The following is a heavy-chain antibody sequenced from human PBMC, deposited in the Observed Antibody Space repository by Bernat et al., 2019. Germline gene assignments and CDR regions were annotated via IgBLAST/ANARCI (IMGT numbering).Heavy chain of an antibody. V-gene: IGHV3-23*01. Sequence: EVQLLESGGGLVQPGGSLRLSCAASGFTFSSYAMRWVRQAPGKGLEWVSAISGSGGSTGYADSVKGRFTISRDNSKNSLYLQMNSRRDEDTALYYCARSSGGSLQHFDYWGQGTLVTVSS. J-gene: IGHJ4*02. CDR1: GFTFSSYA. CDR3: ARSSGGSLQHFDY. D-gene: IGHD2-15*01. CDR2: ISGSGGST.